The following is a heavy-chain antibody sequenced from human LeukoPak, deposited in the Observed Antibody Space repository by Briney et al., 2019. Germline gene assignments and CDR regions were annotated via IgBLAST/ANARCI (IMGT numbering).Heavy chain of an antibody. D-gene: IGHD3-16*01. CDR3: ARNQQLGGHSYYYYGMDV. Sequence: PGGSLRLSCAASGFTFSSYAMSWVRQAPGKGLEWVSAISGSGSNTYYADSVKGRFTISRDNSKNTLYLQMNSLRAEDTAVYYCARNQQLGGHSYYYYGMDVWGQGTTVTVSS. V-gene: IGHV3-23*01. CDR2: ISGSGSNT. J-gene: IGHJ6*02. CDR1: GFTFSSYA.